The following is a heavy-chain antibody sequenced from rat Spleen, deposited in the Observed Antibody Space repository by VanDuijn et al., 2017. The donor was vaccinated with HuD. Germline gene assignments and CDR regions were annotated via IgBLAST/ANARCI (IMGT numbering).Heavy chain of an antibody. Sequence: QVQLKESGPGLVQPSQTLSLTCTVSGFSLTSYHVSWFRQPPGKGLEWMGIMWTGGSTSYNSLLKSRLSISRDTSTSQLFLKMNSLQTEDTATYYCVRDNYGYDYWGQGVMVTVSS. CDR2: MWTGGST. J-gene: IGHJ2*01. CDR3: VRDNYGYDY. CDR1: GFSLTSYH. V-gene: IGHV2-43*01. D-gene: IGHD1-7*01.